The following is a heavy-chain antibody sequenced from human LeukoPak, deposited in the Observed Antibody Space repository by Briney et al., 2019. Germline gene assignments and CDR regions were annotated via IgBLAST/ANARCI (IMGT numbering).Heavy chain of an antibody. V-gene: IGHV1-46*03. Sequence: ASVKVSCKXSGYTFTSYYMHWVRQAPGQGLEGMGIINPSGGSTSYAQKFQGRVTMTRDTSTSTVYMELSSLRSEDTAVYYCARENYGGNSAVGYWGQGTLVTVSS. CDR3: ARENYGGNSAVGY. D-gene: IGHD4-23*01. CDR1: GYTFTSYY. J-gene: IGHJ4*02. CDR2: INPSGGST.